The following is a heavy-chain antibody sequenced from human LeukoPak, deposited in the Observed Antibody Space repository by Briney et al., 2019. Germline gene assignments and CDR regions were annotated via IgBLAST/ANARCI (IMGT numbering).Heavy chain of an antibody. CDR3: ARGIPSLATPDY. D-gene: IGHD3-10*01. CDR2: ISSSNYI. CDR1: GFTFSGYS. J-gene: IGHJ4*02. V-gene: IGHV3-21*01. Sequence: GGSLRLSCAASGFTFSGYSMNWVRQAPGKGLEWVSSISSSNYISYADSVKGRFTISRDNAKNSLYLQMNSLGAEDTAVYYCARGIPSLATPDYWGQGTLVTVSS.